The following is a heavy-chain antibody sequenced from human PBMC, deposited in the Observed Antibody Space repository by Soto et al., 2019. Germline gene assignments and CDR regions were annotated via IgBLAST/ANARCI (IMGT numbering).Heavy chain of an antibody. Sequence: PGESLKISCKGSGYSFTSYWINWVRQMPGKGLEWMGRIDPSDSYTNYSPSFQGLVTISADKSISTAYLQWSSLKASDTAIYYWAKLYDSSSTYAFDLWGQGTMGTVS. J-gene: IGHJ3*01. CDR1: GYSFTSYW. D-gene: IGHD3-22*01. V-gene: IGHV5-10-1*01. CDR2: IDPSDSYT. CDR3: AKLYDSSSTYAFDL.